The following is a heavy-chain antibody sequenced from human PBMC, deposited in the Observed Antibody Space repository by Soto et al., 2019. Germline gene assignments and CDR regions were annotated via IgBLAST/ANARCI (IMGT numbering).Heavy chain of an antibody. J-gene: IGHJ6*02. CDR2: LNPNSGNT. CDR1: GYMFSTYD. V-gene: IGHV1-8*01. CDR3: AFTQTRRSYYYYYGMDV. Sequence: GASVKVSCKASGYMFSTYDINWVRQAPGQGLEWMGWLNPNSGNTGYAQKFQGRVTMTRNTSINTAYMELSSLGSDDTAVYYCAFTQTRRSYYYYYGMDVWGQGTAVTVSS.